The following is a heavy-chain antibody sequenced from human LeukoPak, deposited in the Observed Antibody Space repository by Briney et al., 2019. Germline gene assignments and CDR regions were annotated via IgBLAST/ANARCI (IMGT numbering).Heavy chain of an antibody. D-gene: IGHD6-19*01. CDR2: ISNYNGYT. CDR3: ARDLGAAGWTSSGWFTTPDY. V-gene: IGHV1-18*01. Sequence: VKVSCKASGYPFTSYGMSWVRPVPGQGLEWMGWISNYNGYTKYADKFQGRVTMTTDTSTTTAHMELRNLRSGDTAVYYCARDLGAAGWTSSGWFTTPDYWGQGTLVTVSS. J-gene: IGHJ4*02. CDR1: GYPFTSYG.